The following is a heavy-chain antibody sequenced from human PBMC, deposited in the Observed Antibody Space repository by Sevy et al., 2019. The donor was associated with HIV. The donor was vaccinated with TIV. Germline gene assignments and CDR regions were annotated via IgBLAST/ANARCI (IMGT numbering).Heavy chain of an antibody. CDR1: RFTFSSYA. CDR3: ARVAADDPDFYYYGMDV. J-gene: IGHJ6*02. CDR2: ISSSSSHI. Sequence: GGSLRLSCAASRFTFSSYAMNWVRQAPGKGLEWVSSISSSSSHIYASDSLKGRFTISRDNAKNSLFLQMNSLRAEDTAIYYCARVAADDPDFYYYGMDVWGQGTTVTVSS. V-gene: IGHV3-21*01. D-gene: IGHD6-13*01.